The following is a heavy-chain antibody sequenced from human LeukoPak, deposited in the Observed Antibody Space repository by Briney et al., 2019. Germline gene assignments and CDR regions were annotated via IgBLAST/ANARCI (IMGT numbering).Heavy chain of an antibody. CDR2: ITAYNDNT. V-gene: IGHV1-18*01. CDR3: AREKLRYFEKTGFDY. Sequence: ASVKVSCKASGYTFTSYGISWVRQAPGQGLEWMGWITAYNDNTNYAQKLQGRVTMTTDTSTSTAYMELRSLRSDDTAVYYCAREKLRYFEKTGFDYWGQGTLVTVSS. J-gene: IGHJ4*02. CDR1: GYTFTSYG. D-gene: IGHD3-9*01.